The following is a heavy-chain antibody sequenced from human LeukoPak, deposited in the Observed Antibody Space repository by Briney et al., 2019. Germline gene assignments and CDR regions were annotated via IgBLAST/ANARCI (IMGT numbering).Heavy chain of an antibody. Sequence: PSETLSLTCTVSGGSISSYYWSWIRQPPGKGLEWIGYIYYSGSTSYNPSLKSRVTISVDTSKNQFSLKLSSVTAADTAVYYCARELVATVVTPDAFGIWGQGTMVTVSS. CDR3: ARELVATVVTPDAFGI. CDR2: IYYSGST. D-gene: IGHD4-23*01. V-gene: IGHV4-59*01. CDR1: GGSISSYY. J-gene: IGHJ3*02.